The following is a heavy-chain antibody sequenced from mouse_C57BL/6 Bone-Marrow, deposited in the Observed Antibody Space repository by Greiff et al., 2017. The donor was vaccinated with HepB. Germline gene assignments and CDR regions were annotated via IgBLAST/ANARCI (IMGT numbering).Heavy chain of an antibody. Sequence: VQLQQSGAELVRPGTSVKVSCKASGYAFTNYLIEWVKQRPGQGLEWIGVINPGSGGTNYNEKFKGKATLTADKSSSTAYMQLSSLTSEDSAVYCCARDDYDAMDYWGQGTSVTVSS. CDR1: GYAFTNYL. J-gene: IGHJ4*01. V-gene: IGHV1-54*01. CDR2: INPGSGGT. CDR3: ARDDYDAMDY.